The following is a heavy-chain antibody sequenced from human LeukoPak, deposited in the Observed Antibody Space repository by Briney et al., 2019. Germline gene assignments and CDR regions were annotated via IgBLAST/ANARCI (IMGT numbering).Heavy chain of an antibody. J-gene: IGHJ4*02. D-gene: IGHD6-19*01. V-gene: IGHV1-69*05. CDR2: IIPIFGTA. CDR1: GGTFSSYA. CDR3: AREAEGHYYFDY. Sequence: ASVKVSCKAPGGTFSSYAISWVRQAPGQGLEWMGGIIPIFGTANYAQKFQGRVTITTDESTSTAYMELSSLRSEDTAVYYCAREAEGHYYFDYWGQGTLVTVSS.